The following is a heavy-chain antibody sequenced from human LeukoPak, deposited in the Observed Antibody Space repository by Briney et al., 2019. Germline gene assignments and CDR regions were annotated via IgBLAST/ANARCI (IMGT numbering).Heavy chain of an antibody. V-gene: IGHV1-18*01. J-gene: IGHJ4*02. Sequence: GASVKVSCKASGYTFTSYGISWVRQAPGQGLEWMGWISAYNGNTNYAQKLQGRVTMTTDTSTSTAYMELRSLRSDDTAVYYCARAPVTSCSGVLCYPFDYWGQGTLVTVSS. CDR2: ISAYNGNT. CDR3: ARAPVTSCSGVLCYPFDY. CDR1: GYTFTSYG. D-gene: IGHD2-15*01.